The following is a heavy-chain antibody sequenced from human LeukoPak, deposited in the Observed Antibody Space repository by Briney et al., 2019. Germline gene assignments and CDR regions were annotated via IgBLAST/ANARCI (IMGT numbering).Heavy chain of an antibody. CDR3: AKDGDYSGYPKPYYYFYMDV. CDR1: GFTFSSYE. J-gene: IGHJ6*03. D-gene: IGHD5-12*01. CDR2: ISSSGSTI. V-gene: IGHV3-48*03. Sequence: GGSLRLSCAASGFTFSSYEMNWVRQAPGKGLEWVSYISSSGSTIYYADSVKGRFTISRDMSKNTVFLQMNSLRIEDTAVYYCAKDGDYSGYPKPYYYFYMDVWGKGTTVTISS.